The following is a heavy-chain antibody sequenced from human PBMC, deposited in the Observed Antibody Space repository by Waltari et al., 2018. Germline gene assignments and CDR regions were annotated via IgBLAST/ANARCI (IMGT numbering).Heavy chain of an antibody. D-gene: IGHD4-17*01. Sequence: EVQLVESGGGFVQPGGSLRLSCAASGFTVSRKYMPWVRQAPGKGLGGVPLISTDDRTFYADSVKGRFTISRHDSTNTLFLQMSGLRVEGTALYYCASRPGGDYPYFDYWGQGTLVTVSS. CDR3: ASRPGGDYPYFDY. J-gene: IGHJ4*02. CDR2: ISTDDRT. V-gene: IGHV3-53*04. CDR1: GFTVSRKY.